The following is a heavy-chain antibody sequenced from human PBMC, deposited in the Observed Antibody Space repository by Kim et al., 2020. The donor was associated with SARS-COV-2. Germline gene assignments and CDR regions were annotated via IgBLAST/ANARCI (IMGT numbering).Heavy chain of an antibody. V-gene: IGHV1-46*01. CDR3: ARDKWFGELFGWFDP. J-gene: IGHJ5*02. Sequence: QKFQGGVTMTRDTSTSTVYMELSSLRSEDTAVYYCARDKWFGELFGWFDPWGQGTLVTVSS. D-gene: IGHD3-10*01.